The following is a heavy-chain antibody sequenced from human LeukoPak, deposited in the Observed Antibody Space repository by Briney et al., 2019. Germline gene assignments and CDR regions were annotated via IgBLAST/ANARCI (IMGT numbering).Heavy chain of an antibody. D-gene: IGHD3-3*01. J-gene: IGHJ6*01. Sequence: PGGSLRLSGAASGFTFDDYAMHWVRRAPGKGLEWVSLISADGGSTYYADSVKGRFTISRDDSKNSLYRQMNNLRTDDTALYFCAKGFSVLASNHYYYYYGMDVWGQGTTVTVSS. CDR3: AKGFSVLASNHYYYYYGMDV. V-gene: IGHV3-43*02. CDR2: ISADGGST. CDR1: GFTFDDYA.